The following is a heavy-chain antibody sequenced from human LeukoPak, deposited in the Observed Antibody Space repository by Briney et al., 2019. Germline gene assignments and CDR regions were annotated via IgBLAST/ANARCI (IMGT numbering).Heavy chain of an antibody. CDR1: RFTFNNYA. D-gene: IGHD1-7*01. CDR2: IRGSGTRT. J-gene: IGHJ3*01. CDR3: AKDLRGPWNYEGLDAFDL. Sequence: PGGSLRPSCAASRFTFNNYAMSWVRQAPGKGLEWASGIRGSGTRTFYADSVKGRFSISRDNSKNTLYLQMNNLRAEDTAVYYCAKDLRGPWNYEGLDAFDLWGQGTMVTVSS. V-gene: IGHV3-23*01.